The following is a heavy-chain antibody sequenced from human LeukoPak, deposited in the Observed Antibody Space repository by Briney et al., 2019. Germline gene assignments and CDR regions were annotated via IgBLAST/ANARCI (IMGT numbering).Heavy chain of an antibody. Sequence: SVKASCKASGYTFTNYYMHWVRQPPGQGLEWLGFITPSGGSTWYAQKFQGRVTMTRDMSTSTDYMELSSLRSEDTAVYYCARDNSVGDYAWWFDPWGQGTLVTVSS. CDR1: GYTFTNYY. CDR3: ARDNSVGDYAWWFDP. J-gene: IGHJ5*02. D-gene: IGHD1-26*01. V-gene: IGHV1-46*01. CDR2: ITPSGGST.